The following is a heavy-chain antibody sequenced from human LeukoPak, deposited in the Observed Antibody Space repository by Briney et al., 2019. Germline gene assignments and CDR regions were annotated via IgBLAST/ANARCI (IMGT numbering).Heavy chain of an antibody. V-gene: IGHV3-21*01. Sequence: AGGSLRLSCAASGFMFSSNWMNWVRQAPGKGLEWVSSISRSSSYIYYADSVKGRFTISRDNAKNSLYLQMNSLRAEDTAVYYCARDQYCSSTSCSGGAFDIWGQGTMVTVSS. CDR1: GFMFSSNW. CDR2: ISRSSSYI. D-gene: IGHD2-2*01. CDR3: ARDQYCSSTSCSGGAFDI. J-gene: IGHJ3*02.